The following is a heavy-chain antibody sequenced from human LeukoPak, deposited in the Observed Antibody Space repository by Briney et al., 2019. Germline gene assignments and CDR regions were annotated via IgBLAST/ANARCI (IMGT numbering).Heavy chain of an antibody. CDR2: IYYSGST. J-gene: IGHJ5*02. V-gene: IGHV4-30-4*08. CDR1: GGSISSGDYY. D-gene: IGHD2-21*01. Sequence: SQTLSLTXTVSGGSISSGDYYWSWIRQPPGKGLEWIGYIYYSGSTYYNPSLKSRVTISVDTSKNQFSLKLSSVTAADTAVYYCARDTTLFRWFDPWGQGTLVTVSS. CDR3: ARDTTLFRWFDP.